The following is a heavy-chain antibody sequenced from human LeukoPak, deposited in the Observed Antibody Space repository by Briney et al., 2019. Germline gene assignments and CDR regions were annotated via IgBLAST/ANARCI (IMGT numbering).Heavy chain of an antibody. CDR2: ISSSSSYI. CDR3: AREARDYYYDSSGYYPPNYYYYYTDV. Sequence: PGGSLRLSCAASGFTFSSYSMNWVRQAPGKGLEWVSSISSSSSYIYYADSVKGRFTISRDNAKNSLYLQMNSLRAEDTAVYYCAREARDYYYDSSGYYPPNYYYYYTDVWGQGTMVTVSS. CDR1: GFTFSSYS. J-gene: IGHJ6*03. D-gene: IGHD3-22*01. V-gene: IGHV3-21*01.